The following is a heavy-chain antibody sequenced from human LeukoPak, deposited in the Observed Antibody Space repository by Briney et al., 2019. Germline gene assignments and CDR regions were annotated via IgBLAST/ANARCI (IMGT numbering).Heavy chain of an antibody. CDR3: ARRRTIGDYDY. Sequence: GGSLRLSCAASGFTFSNYCMHWVRQAPGKGLMWAARISSDGSSADHADSVKGRFTISRDNAKNTLYLQMNSLRVEDTAVYYCARRRTIGDYDYWGQGTLVTVSS. J-gene: IGHJ4*02. V-gene: IGHV3-74*01. D-gene: IGHD3-16*01. CDR2: ISSDGSSA. CDR1: GFTFSNYC.